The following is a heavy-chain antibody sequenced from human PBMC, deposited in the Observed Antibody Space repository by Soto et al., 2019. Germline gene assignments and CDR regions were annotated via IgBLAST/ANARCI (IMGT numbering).Heavy chain of an antibody. V-gene: IGHV1-8*01. CDR1: GYTFTSYD. D-gene: IGHD3-3*01. CDR2: MNPNSGNT. CDR3: ASGREDTILGVVIIRSAFDI. Sequence: ASVKVSCKASGYTFTSYDINWVRQATGQGLEWMGWMNPNSGNTGYAQKFQGRVTMTRNTSISTAYMELSSLRSEDTAVYYCASGREDTILGVVIIRSAFDIWGQGTMVTVSS. J-gene: IGHJ3*02.